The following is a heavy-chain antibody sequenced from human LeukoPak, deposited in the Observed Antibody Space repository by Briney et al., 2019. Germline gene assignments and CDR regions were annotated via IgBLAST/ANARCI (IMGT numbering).Heavy chain of an antibody. CDR1: GYTFTSYD. CDR3: TTGTTVPDWYFDL. V-gene: IGHV1-8*01. Sequence: ASVTVSCKASGYTFTSYDINWVRQATGQGLEWMGWMNPNSGNTGYAQKFQGRVTMTRDTSISTAYMELSSLRSEDTAVYYCTTGTTVPDWYFDLWGRGTLVTVSS. CDR2: MNPNSGNT. D-gene: IGHD4-17*01. J-gene: IGHJ2*01.